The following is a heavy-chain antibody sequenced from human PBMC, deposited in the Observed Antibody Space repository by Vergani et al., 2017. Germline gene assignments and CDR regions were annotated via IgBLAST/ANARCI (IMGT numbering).Heavy chain of an antibody. D-gene: IGHD3-22*01. J-gene: IGHJ4*02. Sequence: QLQLQESGPGLVKPSETLSLTCTVSGGSFSNSGYYWGWIRQPPGKGLEWIGSIYYSGSTYYNPSLESRLTISVDTSKNQFSLKLSSVTAADTAVYFCASRLAYDGSGYGWDQGTLVTVSS. V-gene: IGHV4-39*01. CDR3: ASRLAYDGSGYG. CDR2: IYYSGST. CDR1: GGSFSNSGYY.